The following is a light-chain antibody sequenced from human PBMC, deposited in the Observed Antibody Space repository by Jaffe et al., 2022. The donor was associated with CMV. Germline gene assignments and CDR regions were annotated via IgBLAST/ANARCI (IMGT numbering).Light chain of an antibody. V-gene: IGKV3-11*01. CDR2: DTT. CDR3: QQRSSWPLT. J-gene: IGKJ4*01. Sequence: EDVLTQSPSTLSLSPGERATLSCRASQSVRGLLAWYQQKPGQAPRLLIYDTTNRATGVPARFSGSGSGTDFTLTISSLEPEDSAVYYCQQRSSWPLTFGGGTKVEIK. CDR1: QSVRGL.